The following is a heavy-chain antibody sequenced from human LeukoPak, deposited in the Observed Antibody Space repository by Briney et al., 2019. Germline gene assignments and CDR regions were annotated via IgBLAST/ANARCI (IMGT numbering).Heavy chain of an antibody. D-gene: IGHD2-2*02. Sequence: GGSLRLSCAASGFTFSSYGMHWVRQAPGKGLEWVAFIRYDGSNKYYADSVKGRFTISRDNSKNTLYLQMNSLRAEDTAVYYCAKDAIAHRSVVPAAIIYGPLGYWGQGTLVTVSS. J-gene: IGHJ4*02. CDR1: GFTFSSYG. CDR3: AKDAIAHRSVVPAAIIYGPLGY. V-gene: IGHV3-30*02. CDR2: IRYDGSNK.